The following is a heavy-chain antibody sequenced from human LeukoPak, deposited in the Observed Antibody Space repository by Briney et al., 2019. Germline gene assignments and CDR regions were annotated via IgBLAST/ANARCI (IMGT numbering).Heavy chain of an antibody. CDR3: ARGYSSQTDY. V-gene: IGHV1-2*06. CDR2: IDPNSGGT. D-gene: IGHD6-13*01. CDR1: GYTFTGYY. J-gene: IGHJ4*02. Sequence: APVKVSCKASGYTFTGYYMHWVRQAPGQGLEWMGRIDPNSGGTNYAQKFQGRVTMTRDTSISTAYMELSRLRSDDTAVYYCARGYSSQTDYWGQGTLVTVSS.